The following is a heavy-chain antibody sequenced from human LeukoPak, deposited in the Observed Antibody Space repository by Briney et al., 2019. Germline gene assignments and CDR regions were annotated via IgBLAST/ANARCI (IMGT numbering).Heavy chain of an antibody. CDR1: GGSISSYY. Sequence: SETLSLICTVSGGSISSYYWSWIRQPPGKGLEWIGYISYSGNTNYNPSLKSRVTISVDTSKNQFSLKLSSVTAADTAVYYCASFSWGSGSYNQEAIWSWFDPWGQGTLVTVSS. CDR2: ISYSGNT. D-gene: IGHD3-10*01. J-gene: IGHJ5*02. CDR3: ASFSWGSGSYNQEAIWSWFDP. V-gene: IGHV4-59*08.